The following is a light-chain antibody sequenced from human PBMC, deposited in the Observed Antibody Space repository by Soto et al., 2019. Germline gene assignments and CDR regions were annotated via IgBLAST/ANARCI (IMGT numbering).Light chain of an antibody. Sequence: EIVMTQSPATLSVSPGERATVSCRASQSVSNNLAWYQQKPGQAPRLLIYHASTRATGIPARFSGSGSGTELTLTISSLQSEDFAVYYCQQYNKWPLTFGGGTKVEIK. J-gene: IGKJ4*01. CDR3: QQYNKWPLT. V-gene: IGKV3-15*01. CDR2: HAS. CDR1: QSVSNN.